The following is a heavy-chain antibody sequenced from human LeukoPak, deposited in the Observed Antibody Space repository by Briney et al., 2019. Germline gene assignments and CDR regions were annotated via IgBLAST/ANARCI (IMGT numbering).Heavy chain of an antibody. CDR1: GGSFSGYY. CDR2: INHSGST. J-gene: IGHJ1*01. D-gene: IGHD3-22*01. V-gene: IGHV4-34*01. Sequence: PSETLSLTCAVYGGSFSGYYWSWIRQPPGRGLEWIGEINHSGSTNYNPSRKSRIPIPVDTSKNQFSLKLCSVTAADTAVYYCARTAYNYYDRLGHFQHWGQGTLVTVSS. CDR3: ARTAYNYYDRLGHFQH.